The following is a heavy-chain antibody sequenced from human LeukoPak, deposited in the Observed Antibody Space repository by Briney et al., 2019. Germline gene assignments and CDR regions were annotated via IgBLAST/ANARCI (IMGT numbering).Heavy chain of an antibody. CDR3: AGMQKSSSWAAFDY. CDR2: ISSSSSYI. CDR1: GFTFSSYT. D-gene: IGHD6-13*01. V-gene: IGHV3-21*01. J-gene: IGHJ4*02. Sequence: GGSLRLSCVASGFTFSSYTMIWVRQAPGKGLEWVSSISSSSSYIYYAGSVKGRFTISRDNAKNSLYLQMNSLRVEDTAVYYCAGMQKSSSWAAFDYWGQGTLVTVSS.